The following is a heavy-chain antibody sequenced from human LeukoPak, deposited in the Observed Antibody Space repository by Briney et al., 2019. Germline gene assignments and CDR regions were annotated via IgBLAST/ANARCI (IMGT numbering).Heavy chain of an antibody. CDR2: IYYSGST. Sequence: SETLSLTCTVSGGSISSVDYYWSWIRQPPGKGLEWIGYIYYSGSTYYNPSLKSRVTISVDTSKNQFSLKLSSVTAADTAVYYCARDRMDRVDYWGQGTLVTVSS. CDR1: GGSISSVDYY. J-gene: IGHJ4*02. V-gene: IGHV4-30-4*01. D-gene: IGHD3/OR15-3a*01. CDR3: ARDRMDRVDY.